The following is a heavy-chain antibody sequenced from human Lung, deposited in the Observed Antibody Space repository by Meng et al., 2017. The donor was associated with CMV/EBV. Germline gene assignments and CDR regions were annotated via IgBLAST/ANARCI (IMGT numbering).Heavy chain of an antibody. CDR2: IKQDGSEI. J-gene: IGHJ4*02. CDR3: ARGEWQQLVEYFFDY. D-gene: IGHD6-13*01. CDR1: GFTFSSYW. Sequence: GEXXKISCAASGFTFSSYWMSWVRQAPGKGLEWVANIKQDGSEIYFVDSVKGRFTISRDNAKNSLYLQMNSLRAEDTAVYYCARGEWQQLVEYFFDYWGQGTVVTVSS. V-gene: IGHV3-7*01.